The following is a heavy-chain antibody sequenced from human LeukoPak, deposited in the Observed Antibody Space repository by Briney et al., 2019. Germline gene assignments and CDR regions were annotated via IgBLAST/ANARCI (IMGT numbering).Heavy chain of an antibody. J-gene: IGHJ4*02. CDR2: ISSSSSYI. Sequence: PGGSLRLSCAASGFTFSSYNMNWVRQAPGKGLEWVSSISSSSSYIYYADSVKGRFTISRDNAKNSLYLQMNSLRAEDTAVYYCARVDTRGPYGSGITGPDYWGQGTLVTVSS. V-gene: IGHV3-21*01. CDR1: GFTFSSYN. D-gene: IGHD3-10*01. CDR3: ARVDTRGPYGSGITGPDY.